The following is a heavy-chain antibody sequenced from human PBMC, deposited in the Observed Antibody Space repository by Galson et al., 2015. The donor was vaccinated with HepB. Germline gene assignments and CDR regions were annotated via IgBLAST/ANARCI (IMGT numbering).Heavy chain of an antibody. J-gene: IGHJ4*02. V-gene: IGHV7-4-1*02. D-gene: IGHD1-26*01. CDR3: ARVGGGSYRKHFDY. CDR1: GYTFTSYA. CDR2: INTNTGNP. Sequence: SVKVSCKASGYTFTSYAMNWVRQAPGQGLEWMGWINTNTGNPTYAQGYTGRFVFSLDTSVSTAYLQISSLKAEDTAVYYCARVGGGSYRKHFDYWGQGTLVTVSS.